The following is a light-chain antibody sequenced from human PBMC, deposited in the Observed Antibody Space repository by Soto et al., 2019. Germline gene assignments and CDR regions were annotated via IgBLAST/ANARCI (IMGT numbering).Light chain of an antibody. CDR1: QGISTY. CDR3: QQRYSTTWT. J-gene: IGKJ1*01. V-gene: IGKV1-39*01. Sequence: DIQMTQSPSSLSASVGDRVIITCRASQGISTYLNWYQQKPGKAPKLLIYAASSLQSGVPSRFSGSESETDFTLTISSLQPEDFANYSCQQRYSTTWTFGQGTKVDIK. CDR2: AAS.